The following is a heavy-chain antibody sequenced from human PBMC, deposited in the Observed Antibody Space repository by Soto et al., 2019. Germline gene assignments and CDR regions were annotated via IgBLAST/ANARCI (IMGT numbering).Heavy chain of an antibody. CDR3: VRPLPSGRNYGLDV. J-gene: IGHJ6*04. D-gene: IGHD3-10*01. CDR1: GLTVSNAY. CDR2: IYDNGTT. V-gene: IGHV3-53*01. Sequence: EVQLVESGGGLIQPGGCLRLSCAASGLTVSNAYMAWVRQAPGMGLEWVSVIYDNGTTYYADSVKGRFTISRDTSTNTLSLQMDSLRAEDTAVYYCVRPLPSGRNYGLDVWGEGTTVTVSS.